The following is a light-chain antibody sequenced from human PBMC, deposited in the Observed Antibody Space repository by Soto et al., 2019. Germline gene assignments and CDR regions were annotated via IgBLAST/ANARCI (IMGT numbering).Light chain of an antibody. V-gene: IGKV3-20*01. CDR1: QSVSSRY. CDR3: QKYGSSPFT. J-gene: IGKJ3*01. Sequence: EVVMTQPPATLSLSPGERATLSCWASQSVSSRYLAWYQQKPGQPPRLLIYGASSRATDIPDRFIGSGSGTEFTLTIARLALEDFAMYYCQKYGSSPFTFGPGTKV. CDR2: GAS.